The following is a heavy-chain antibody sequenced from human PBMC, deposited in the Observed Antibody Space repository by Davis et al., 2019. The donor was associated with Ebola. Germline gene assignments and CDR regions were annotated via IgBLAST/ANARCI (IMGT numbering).Heavy chain of an antibody. CDR3: ASGTTGTFGF. CDR1: GFTFSSYA. J-gene: IGHJ4*02. Sequence: GESLKISCAASGFTFSSYAMHWVRQAPGKGLEWVAVISYDGSNKYYADSVKGRFTISRDNSKNTLYLQMNSLRAEDTAVYYCASGTTGTFGFWGQGTLVTVSS. CDR2: ISYDGSNK. D-gene: IGHD1-1*01. V-gene: IGHV3-30-3*01.